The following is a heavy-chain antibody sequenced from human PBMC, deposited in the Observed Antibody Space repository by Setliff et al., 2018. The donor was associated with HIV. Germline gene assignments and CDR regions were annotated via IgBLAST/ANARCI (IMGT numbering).Heavy chain of an antibody. V-gene: IGHV1-46*01. J-gene: IGHJ4*02. CDR1: GYTFTSYY. Sequence: ASVKVSCKASGYTFTSYYMHWVRQAPGQGLEWMGIINPSGGSTSYAQKFQGRVTMTRDTSTSTVYMELSSLRSEDTAVYYCAREAVVVTGHGYYFDYWGQGTLVTVSS. CDR2: INPSGGST. CDR3: AREAVVVTGHGYYFDY. D-gene: IGHD2-21*02.